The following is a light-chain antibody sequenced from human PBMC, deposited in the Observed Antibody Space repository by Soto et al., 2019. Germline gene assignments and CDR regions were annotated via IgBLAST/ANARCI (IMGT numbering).Light chain of an antibody. V-gene: IGLV2-23*01. CDR2: EAS. CDR1: GSDVRTYNL. J-gene: IGLJ2*01. CDR3: SSQAGRNTVV. Sequence: QSALTQPASVSGSPGQSITISCTVTGSDVRTYNLVSWYQQHPGKVPKLIIYEASKRPSGVSNRFSGSQPGNTASLTVSGLQAEDEADYYCSSQAGRNTVVFGGGTKVTVL.